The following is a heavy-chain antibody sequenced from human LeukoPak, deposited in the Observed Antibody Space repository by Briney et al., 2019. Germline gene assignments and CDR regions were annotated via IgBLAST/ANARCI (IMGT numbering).Heavy chain of an antibody. D-gene: IGHD3-10*01. CDR2: IYYSGST. CDR3: ARAGITMVRGPISD. J-gene: IGHJ4*02. Sequence: SETLSLTCTVSGGSISSYYWSWIRQPPGKGLEWIGYIYYSGSTNYNPSLKSRVTISVDTSKNRFSLKLSSVTAADTAVYYCARAGITMVRGPISDWGQGTLVTVSS. V-gene: IGHV4-59*01. CDR1: GGSISSYY.